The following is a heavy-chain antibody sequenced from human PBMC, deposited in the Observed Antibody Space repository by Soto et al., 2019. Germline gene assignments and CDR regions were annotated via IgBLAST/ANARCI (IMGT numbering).Heavy chain of an antibody. V-gene: IGHV3-9*01. CDR2: ISWNSGSI. CDR1: GFTFDDYA. Sequence: EVQLVESGGGLVQPGRSLRLSCAASGFTFDDYAMHWVRQAPGKGLEWVSGISWNSGSIGYSDSVKGRFTISRDNAKNSLYLKMNSLRAEDTALYYCAKDGNYYGSGSPDYWGQGTLVTVSS. CDR3: AKDGNYYGSGSPDY. D-gene: IGHD3-10*01. J-gene: IGHJ4*02.